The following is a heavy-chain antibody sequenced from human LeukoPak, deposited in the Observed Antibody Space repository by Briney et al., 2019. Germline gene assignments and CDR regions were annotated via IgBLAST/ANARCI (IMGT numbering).Heavy chain of an antibody. Sequence: SVKVSCKASGYTFTSYGISWVRQAPGQGLEWMGGIIPIFGTANYAQKFQGRVTITADKSTSTAYMELSSLRSEDTAVYYCAICYYDSSGYFSPNWFDPWGQGTLVTVSS. V-gene: IGHV1-69*06. CDR3: AICYYDSSGYFSPNWFDP. CDR1: GYTFTSYG. D-gene: IGHD3-22*01. J-gene: IGHJ5*02. CDR2: IIPIFGTA.